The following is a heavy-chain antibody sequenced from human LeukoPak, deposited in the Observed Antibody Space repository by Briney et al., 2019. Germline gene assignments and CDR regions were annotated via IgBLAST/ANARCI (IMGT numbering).Heavy chain of an antibody. J-gene: IGHJ4*02. V-gene: IGHV3-30*18. CDR1: GXTFSSYG. CDR2: ISYDGSNK. CDR3: AKGGYYERPWYFDY. Sequence: GGSLRLSCAASGXTFSSYGMHWVRQAPGKGQEWVAVISYDGSNKYYAGSVKGRFTISRDNSKNALYLQTNSLRAEDTAVYYCAKGGYYERPWYFDYWGQGILVTVSS. D-gene: IGHD3-22*01.